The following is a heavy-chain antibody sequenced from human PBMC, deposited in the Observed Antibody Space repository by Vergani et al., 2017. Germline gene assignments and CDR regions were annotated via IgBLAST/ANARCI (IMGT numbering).Heavy chain of an antibody. J-gene: IGHJ5*02. CDR2: INWNSGSI. Sequence: EVQLVESGGGLVQPGGSLRLSCAASGFTFADYAMHWVRQAPGKGLEWVSGINWNSGSIGYADSVKGRFTISRDNAKNSLYLQMNSLRAEDTAVYYCAREIVVVPAWGQGTLVTVSS. CDR3: AREIVVVPA. V-gene: IGHV3-9*01. D-gene: IGHD2-2*01. CDR1: GFTFADYA.